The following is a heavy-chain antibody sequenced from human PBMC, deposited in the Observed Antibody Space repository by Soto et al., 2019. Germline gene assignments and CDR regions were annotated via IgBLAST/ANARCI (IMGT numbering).Heavy chain of an antibody. D-gene: IGHD2-15*01. CDR1: GYTFTSYY. V-gene: IGHV1-46*01. Sequence: ASVKVSCKASGYTFTSYYMHWVRQAPGQGLEWMGIINPSGGSTSCAQKFQGRVTMTRDTSTSTVYMELRSLRSDDTAVYYCARDWYCSGGSCYDCFDPWGQGTLVTVSS. CDR2: INPSGGST. CDR3: ARDWYCSGGSCYDCFDP. J-gene: IGHJ5*02.